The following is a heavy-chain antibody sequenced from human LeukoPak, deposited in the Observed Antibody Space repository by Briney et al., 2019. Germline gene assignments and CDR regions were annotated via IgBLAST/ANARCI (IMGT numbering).Heavy chain of an antibody. Sequence: GGSLRLSCAASGFTFSSYEMNWVRQAPGKGLEWVSSISSSSSYIYYADSVKGRFTISRDNAKNSLYLQMNSLRAEDTAVYYCARGPIYDSSGPLWGQGTLVTVSS. CDR3: ARGPIYDSSGPL. J-gene: IGHJ4*02. CDR2: ISSSSSYI. V-gene: IGHV3-21*01. D-gene: IGHD3-22*01. CDR1: GFTFSSYE.